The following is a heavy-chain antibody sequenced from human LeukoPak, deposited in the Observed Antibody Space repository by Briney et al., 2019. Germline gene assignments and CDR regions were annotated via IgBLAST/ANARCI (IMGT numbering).Heavy chain of an antibody. J-gene: IGHJ4*02. CDR2: ISSGGGII. CDR3: ARDGDTSMVTGRFDY. D-gene: IGHD5-18*01. V-gene: IGHV3-11*04. CDR1: GFTFSDYY. Sequence: PGGSLRLSCAASGFTFSDYYMNWIRQAPGKGLEWVSYISSGGGIIKYVDSVKGRFTISRDNAKNSVYLQMNSLRAEDTAVYYCARDGDTSMVTGRFDYWGQGTLVTVSS.